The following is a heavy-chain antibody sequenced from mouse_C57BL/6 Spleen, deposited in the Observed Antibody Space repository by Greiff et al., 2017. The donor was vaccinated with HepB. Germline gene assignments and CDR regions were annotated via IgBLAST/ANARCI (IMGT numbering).Heavy chain of an antibody. CDR1: GYTFTSYW. Sequence: QVQLQQPGAELVKPGASVKLSCKASGYTFTSYWMQWVKQRPGQGLEWIGEIDPSDSYTNYNQKFKGKATLTVDTSSSTAYMQLSSLTSEDSAVYYCARSKGRGSSGLYWYFDVWGTGTTVTVSS. V-gene: IGHV1-50*01. CDR3: ARSKGRGSSGLYWYFDV. D-gene: IGHD3-2*02. CDR2: IDPSDSYT. J-gene: IGHJ1*03.